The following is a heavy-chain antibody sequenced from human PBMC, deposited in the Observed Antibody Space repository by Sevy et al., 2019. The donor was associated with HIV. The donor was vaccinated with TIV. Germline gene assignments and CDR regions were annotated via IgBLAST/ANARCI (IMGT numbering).Heavy chain of an antibody. CDR2: ISYDGSNK. CDR1: GFTFSSYG. V-gene: IGHV3-30*18. D-gene: IGHD3-22*01. CDR3: AKVGWYYYDSSGYYG. Sequence: GGSLRLSCAASGFTFSSYGMHWVRQAPGKGLEWVAVISYDGSNKYYADSVKGRFTISRDNSKNTLYLQMNSLRAEDTAVYYCAKVGWYYYDSSGYYGWGQGTLVTVSS. J-gene: IGHJ4*02.